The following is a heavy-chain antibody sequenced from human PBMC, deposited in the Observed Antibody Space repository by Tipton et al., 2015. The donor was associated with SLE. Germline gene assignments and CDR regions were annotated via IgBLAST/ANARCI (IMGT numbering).Heavy chain of an antibody. CDR3: AGDLVDGPYSGYGLDV. D-gene: IGHD6-19*01. CDR2: ISYSGST. J-gene: IGHJ6*02. Sequence: GLVKPSETLSVTCSVSGGSIRSHYWSWIRQPPGKGLEWIGYISYSGSTKYNPSLKSRVTISVDTSKKQFLLKLSSVTAADTAVYYCAGDLVDGPYSGYGLDVWGQGTTVTVSS. CDR1: GGSIRSHY. V-gene: IGHV4-59*11.